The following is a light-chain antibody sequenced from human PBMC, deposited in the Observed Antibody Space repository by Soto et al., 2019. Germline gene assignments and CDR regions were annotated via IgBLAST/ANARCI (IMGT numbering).Light chain of an antibody. Sequence: QSALTQPASVSGSPGQSITISCTGTSNNVGAYDCVSWYQQHPGKAPKFMLYEVSNRPSGLSNRFSGSKSGNTVSLTISGLQAEDEADYYCSSYTTSSTWVFGGGTKLTVL. CDR2: EVS. CDR1: SNNVGAYDC. CDR3: SSYTTSSTWV. J-gene: IGLJ3*02. V-gene: IGLV2-14*01.